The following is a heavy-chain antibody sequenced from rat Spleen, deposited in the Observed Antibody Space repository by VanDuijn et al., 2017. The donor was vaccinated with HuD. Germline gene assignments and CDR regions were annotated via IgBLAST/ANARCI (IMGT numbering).Heavy chain of an antibody. J-gene: IGHJ2*01. D-gene: IGHD1-4*01. CDR1: GFTFSNYG. CDR3: TSHGARVSRFAY. V-gene: IGHV5-19*01. CDR2: ISPSGGIT. Sequence: EVQLVESGGGLVQPGRSLKLSCAVSGFTFSNYGMHWIRQAPTKGLEWVASISPSGGITDYRDSVKGRFAISRDNAKSTLYLQMDSLRSEDTATYYCTSHGARVSRFAYWGQGVMVTVSS.